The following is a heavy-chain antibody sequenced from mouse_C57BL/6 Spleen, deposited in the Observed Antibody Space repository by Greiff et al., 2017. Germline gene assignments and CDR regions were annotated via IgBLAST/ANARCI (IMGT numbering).Heavy chain of an antibody. CDR1: GYSITSDY. CDR3: ARGGTGTDYVDY. V-gene: IGHV3-8*01. CDR2: ISYSGST. J-gene: IGHJ2*01. D-gene: IGHD4-1*01. Sequence: EVKLKESGPGLAKPSQPLSLTCSVTGYSITSDYWNWIRKFPGNKLEYMGYISYSGSTYYNPSLKRRISITRDTSKNQSYLQLHSVTTEDTATYYGARGGTGTDYVDYWGQGTTLTVSS.